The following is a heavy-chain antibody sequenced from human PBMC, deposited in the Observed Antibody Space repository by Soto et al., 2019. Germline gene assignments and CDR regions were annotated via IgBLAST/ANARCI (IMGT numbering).Heavy chain of an antibody. CDR1: GFTFSVYA. Sequence: QVQLVESGGGVGQPGRSLRLSCAASGFTFSVYAMHWVRQAPGKGLEWVAVVSHDGTTKTHADAVKGRFTISRDNSKNTVYLQMHNLSAEDPAVYYCARERDYGDNSGAPWGQGTLVTVSS. CDR3: ARERDYGDNSGAP. J-gene: IGHJ5*02. D-gene: IGHD4-17*01. V-gene: IGHV3-30-3*01. CDR2: VSHDGTTK.